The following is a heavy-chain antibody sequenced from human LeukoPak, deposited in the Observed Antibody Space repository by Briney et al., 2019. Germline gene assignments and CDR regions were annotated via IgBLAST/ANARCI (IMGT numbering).Heavy chain of an antibody. J-gene: IGHJ4*02. V-gene: IGHV1-18*01. CDR3: ARDSNIYYYDSSGYYYYFDY. CDR1: GYTFTSHG. Sequence: GASVKVSCKASGYTFTSHGISWVRQAPGQGLEWMGWISAYNGNTNYAQKLQGRVTMTTDTSTSTAYMELRSLRSDDTAVYYCARDSNIYYYDSSGYYYYFDYWGQGTLVTVSS. D-gene: IGHD3-22*01. CDR2: ISAYNGNT.